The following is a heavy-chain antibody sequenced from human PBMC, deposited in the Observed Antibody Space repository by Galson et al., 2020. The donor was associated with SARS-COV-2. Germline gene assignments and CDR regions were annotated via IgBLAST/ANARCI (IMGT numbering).Heavy chain of an antibody. J-gene: IGHJ4*02. CDR3: DAY. CDR2: IHYSGRT. V-gene: IGHV4-39*07. D-gene: IGHD6-25*01. Sequence: SETLSLTCSVSGGSISTNNYYWDWIRQPPGKGLEWIGSIHYSGRTNYNPSLKSRVTVSIDTSKNQHSLSLSSGATEGRPWVSDDAYWGQGTLVTVSS. CDR1: GGSISTNNYY.